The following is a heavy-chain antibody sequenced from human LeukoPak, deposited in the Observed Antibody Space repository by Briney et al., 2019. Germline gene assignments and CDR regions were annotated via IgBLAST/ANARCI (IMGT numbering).Heavy chain of an antibody. Sequence: PSETLSLTCTVSGGSINNYYRSWIRQPPGKGLEWIGYIYYTGSTNYNPSLKSRVTISVDTSKSHFSLKMSTLTAADTAVYCCARHRGSGYLYFDYWGQGTLVTVSS. J-gene: IGHJ4*02. CDR1: GGSINNYY. CDR2: IYYTGST. CDR3: ARHRGSGYLYFDY. V-gene: IGHV4-59*01. D-gene: IGHD3-22*01.